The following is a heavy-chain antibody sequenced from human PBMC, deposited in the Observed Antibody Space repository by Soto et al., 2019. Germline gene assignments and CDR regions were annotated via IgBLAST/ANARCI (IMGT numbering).Heavy chain of an antibody. D-gene: IGHD5-12*01. V-gene: IGHV1-69*01. CDR3: ARGGVATILGYFDY. J-gene: IGHJ4*02. CDR2: IIPIFGTA. Sequence: QVQLVQSGAEVKKPGSSVKVSCKASGGTFSSYAISWVRQAPGQGLEWMGGIIPIFGTATYAQKFQGRVTITADESTSTAYMELSSLRSEDTAVYYCARGGVATILGYFDYWGQGTLVTVSS. CDR1: GGTFSSYA.